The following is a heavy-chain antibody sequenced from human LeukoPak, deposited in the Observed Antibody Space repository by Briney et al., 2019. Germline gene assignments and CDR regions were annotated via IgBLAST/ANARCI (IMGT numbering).Heavy chain of an antibody. CDR2: FIPILGTA. Sequence: ASVKVSCKASGYTFTGYYMHWVRQAPGQGLEWMGGFIPILGTANYAQKSQGRVTITADKSTSTAYMELSSLRSEDTAVYYCARGGPYSSSWYAVDYWGQGTLVTVSS. D-gene: IGHD6-13*01. J-gene: IGHJ4*02. CDR1: GYTFTGYY. CDR3: ARGGPYSSSWYAVDY. V-gene: IGHV1-69*10.